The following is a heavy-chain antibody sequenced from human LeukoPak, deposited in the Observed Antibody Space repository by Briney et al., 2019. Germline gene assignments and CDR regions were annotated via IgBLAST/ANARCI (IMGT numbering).Heavy chain of an antibody. D-gene: IGHD3-3*01. CDR3: AKLTHYDFWSGFFDY. V-gene: IGHV3-23*01. Sequence: PGGSLRLSCAASGSTFSSYAMSWVRQAPGKGLEWVSAISGSGGSTCYADSVKGRFTISRDNSKNTLYLQMNSLRAEDTAVYYCAKLTHYDFWSGFFDYWGQGTLVTVSS. CDR1: GSTFSSYA. CDR2: ISGSGGST. J-gene: IGHJ4*02.